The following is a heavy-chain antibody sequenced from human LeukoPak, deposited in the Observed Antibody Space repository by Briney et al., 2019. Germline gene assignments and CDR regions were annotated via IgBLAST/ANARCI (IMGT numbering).Heavy chain of an antibody. Sequence: SETLSLTCAVYGGSFSGYHWSWIRQPPGKGLEWIGEINHSGSTNYNPSLKSRVTISVDTSKNQFSLKLSSVTAADTAVYYCARPYLPYCSSTSCYEGAFDIWGQGTMVTVSS. J-gene: IGHJ3*02. CDR2: INHSGST. CDR3: ARPYLPYCSSTSCYEGAFDI. D-gene: IGHD2-2*01. V-gene: IGHV4-34*01. CDR1: GGSFSGYH.